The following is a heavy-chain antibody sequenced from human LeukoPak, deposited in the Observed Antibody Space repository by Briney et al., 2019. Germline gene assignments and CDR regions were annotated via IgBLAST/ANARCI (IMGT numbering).Heavy chain of an antibody. Sequence: GASVKVSCKASGYTFTRYDINWVRQATGQGLEWMGWMNPNRGNTRYAQKFQGRVTMTRNTPISTAYMELSSRRYEDTAAYYCARGALAVRYWGQGTLVTVSS. D-gene: IGHD6-19*01. CDR3: ARGALAVRY. CDR1: GYTFTRYD. J-gene: IGHJ4*02. V-gene: IGHV1-8*01. CDR2: MNPNRGNT.